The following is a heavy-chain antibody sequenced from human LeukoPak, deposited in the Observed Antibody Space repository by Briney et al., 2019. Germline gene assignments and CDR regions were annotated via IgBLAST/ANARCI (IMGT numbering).Heavy chain of an antibody. CDR1: GGSISSGGYS. D-gene: IGHD2-2*01. CDR3: ARALYCSSTSCYLGAFDI. V-gene: IGHV4-30-2*01. CDR2: IYHSGST. J-gene: IGHJ3*02. Sequence: PSETLSLTCAVSGGSISSGGYSWSWIRQPPGKGLEWIGYIYHSGSTYYNPSLKSRVTISVDRSKNQFSLKLSSVTAADTAVYYCARALYCSSTSCYLGAFDIWGQGTMVTVSS.